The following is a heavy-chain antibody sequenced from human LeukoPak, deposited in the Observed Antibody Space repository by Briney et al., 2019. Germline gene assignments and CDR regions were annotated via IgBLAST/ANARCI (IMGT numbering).Heavy chain of an antibody. D-gene: IGHD3-9*01. V-gene: IGHV1-18*01. CDR3: ARRNGDYDILTGLEHY. CDR1: GYTFTSYG. CDR2: ISAYNGNT. Sequence: ASVKVSCKASGYTFTSYGISWVRQAPGQGLEWMGWISAYNGNTNYAQKLQGRVTMTTDTSTSTAYMELRSLRSDDTAVYYCARRNGDYDILTGLEHYWGQGTLVTVST. J-gene: IGHJ4*02.